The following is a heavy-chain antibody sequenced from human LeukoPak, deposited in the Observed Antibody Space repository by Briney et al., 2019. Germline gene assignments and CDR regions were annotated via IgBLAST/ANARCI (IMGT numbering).Heavy chain of an antibody. CDR3: ARDGGYYDILTGYPNPFDY. Sequence: GAPVILSCTPSGYTFTSYYMNWERQAPGQGLEKMGWINPNSGGTNYAQKFQGRVTMTRDTSISTAYMELSRLRSDDTAVYYCARDGGYYDILTGYPNPFDYWGQGTLVTVSS. V-gene: IGHV1-2*02. D-gene: IGHD3-9*01. CDR2: INPNSGGT. J-gene: IGHJ4*02. CDR1: GYTFTSYY.